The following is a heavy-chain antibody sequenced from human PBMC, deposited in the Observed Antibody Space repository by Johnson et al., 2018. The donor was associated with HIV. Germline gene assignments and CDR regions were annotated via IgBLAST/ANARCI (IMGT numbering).Heavy chain of an antibody. CDR3: ARVPTSSGYHDAFDI. CDR2: ISHDGYNE. V-gene: IGHV3-30*03. Sequence: QVQLVESGGGVVQPGRSLRLSCAASGFTFSNYGMHWVRQAPGKGLEWVAVISHDGYNEDYGDSVKGRFTISRDNSKNTLYLQMNSLRAEDTAVYYCARVPTSSGYHDAFDIWGQGTMVTVSS. J-gene: IGHJ3*02. CDR1: GFTFSNYG. D-gene: IGHD3-22*01.